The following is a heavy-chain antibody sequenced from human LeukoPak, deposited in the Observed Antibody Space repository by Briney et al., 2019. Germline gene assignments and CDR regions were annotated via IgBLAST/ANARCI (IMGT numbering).Heavy chain of an antibody. Sequence: GRSLRLSCAASGFTFSSYVMSWVRQAPGKGLEWVSAISGSGGSTYYADSVKGRFTISRDNSKNTLYLQMNSLRAGDTAVYYCAKDSSGWFGGAPYWGQGTLVTVSS. J-gene: IGHJ4*02. D-gene: IGHD6-19*01. CDR3: AKDSSGWFGGAPY. V-gene: IGHV3-23*01. CDR2: ISGSGGST. CDR1: GFTFSSYV.